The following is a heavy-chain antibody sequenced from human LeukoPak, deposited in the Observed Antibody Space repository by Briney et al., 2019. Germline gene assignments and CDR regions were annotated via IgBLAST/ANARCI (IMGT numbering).Heavy chain of an antibody. Sequence: GGSLRLSCAASGFTFSNYAMNWVRQAPGKGLQWVSSISGSGGNTYYADSVKGRFTISRDNSKNTLYLQMNSLRAEDTAVYYCAKVDGVEQQLASFDYWGQGTLVTVSS. CDR3: AKVDGVEQQLASFDY. CDR2: ISGSGGNT. J-gene: IGHJ4*02. CDR1: GFTFSNYA. D-gene: IGHD6-13*01. V-gene: IGHV3-23*01.